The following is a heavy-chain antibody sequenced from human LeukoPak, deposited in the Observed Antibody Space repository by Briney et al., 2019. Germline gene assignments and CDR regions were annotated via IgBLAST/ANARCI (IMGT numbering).Heavy chain of an antibody. J-gene: IGHJ4*02. CDR1: GYSFTSYG. D-gene: IGHD5-18*01. Sequence: GASVKVSCKASGYSFTSYGITWVRQAPGQGLEWMGWISVYNGNTIYAQKLQGRVTMTTDTSTTTAYMELRSLRSDDTAVYYCAIHLGIQLWFLPPFDYWGQGTLVTVSS. V-gene: IGHV1-18*01. CDR2: ISVYNGNT. CDR3: AIHLGIQLWFLPPFDY.